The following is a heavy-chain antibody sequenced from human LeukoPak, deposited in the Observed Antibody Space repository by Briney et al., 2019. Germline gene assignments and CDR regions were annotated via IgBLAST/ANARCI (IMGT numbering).Heavy chain of an antibody. D-gene: IGHD2-2*01. CDR2: ISSSGGST. Sequence: GGSLRLSCAASGFTFSTYDMSWVRQAPGKGLEWVSGISSSGGSTYYADSMKGRFTISRDNAKSSLYLQMNSLRAEDTAVYYCARALDSSSSRYQAFEEWGQGTLVTVSS. V-gene: IGHV3-23*01. J-gene: IGHJ4*02. CDR1: GFTFSTYD. CDR3: ARALDSSSSRYQAFEE.